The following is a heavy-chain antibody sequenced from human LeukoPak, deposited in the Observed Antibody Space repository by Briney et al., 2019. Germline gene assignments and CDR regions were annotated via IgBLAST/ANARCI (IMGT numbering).Heavy chain of an antibody. CDR1: GFTFSSYA. Sequence: GGSLRLSCAASGFTFSSYAMHWVRQAPGKGLEYVSAISSNGGSTYYANSVKGRFTISRGNSKNTLYLQMGSLRAEDMAVYYCARAIWDSSDAFYIWGQGTMVTVSS. D-gene: IGHD6-13*01. CDR2: ISSNGGST. V-gene: IGHV3-64*01. J-gene: IGHJ3*02. CDR3: ARAIWDSSDAFYI.